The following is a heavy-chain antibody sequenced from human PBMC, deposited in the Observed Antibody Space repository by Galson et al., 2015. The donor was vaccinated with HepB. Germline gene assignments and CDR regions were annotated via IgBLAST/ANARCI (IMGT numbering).Heavy chain of an antibody. CDR1: GFAFSRYT. CDR3: ARVISDSYFDY. D-gene: IGHD2/OR15-2a*01. V-gene: IGHV3-30*04. Sequence: SLRLSCAASGFAFSRYTMHWVRQAPDKGLEWVALISYDGNIKYYADSVKGRFTISRDNSKNTLYLQMNSLRAEDTAVYFCARVISDSYFDYWGQGSLVTASS. CDR2: ISYDGNIK. J-gene: IGHJ4*02.